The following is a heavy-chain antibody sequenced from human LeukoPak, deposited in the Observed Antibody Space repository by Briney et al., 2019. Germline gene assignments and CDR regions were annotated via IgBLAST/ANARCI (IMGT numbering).Heavy chain of an antibody. Sequence: PSETLSLTCTVSGGSISSYYWSWIRQPPGKGLEWIGYIYYSGSTNYNPSLKSLVTISVDTSKNQFSLKLSSVTAADTAVYYCARDHISNSGYDRHYYYMDVWGKGTTVTVSS. D-gene: IGHD5-12*01. CDR1: GGSISSYY. CDR3: ARDHISNSGYDRHYYYMDV. CDR2: IYYSGST. J-gene: IGHJ6*03. V-gene: IGHV4-59*01.